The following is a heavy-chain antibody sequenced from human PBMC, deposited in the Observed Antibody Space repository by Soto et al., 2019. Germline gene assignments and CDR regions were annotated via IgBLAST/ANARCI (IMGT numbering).Heavy chain of an antibody. CDR1: GGSISSYY. V-gene: IGHV4-59*08. CDR2: IYYSGST. J-gene: IGHJ4*02. CDR3: ARRYGYSFDY. D-gene: IGHD1-1*01. Sequence: QVQLQESGPGLVKPSETLSLTCTVSGGSISSYYWGWIRQPPGKGLEWIGYIYYSGSTNYNPSLKSRFTISVDTSKNQSSLKLSSVTAADTAVYYCARRYGYSFDYWGQGTLVTVSS.